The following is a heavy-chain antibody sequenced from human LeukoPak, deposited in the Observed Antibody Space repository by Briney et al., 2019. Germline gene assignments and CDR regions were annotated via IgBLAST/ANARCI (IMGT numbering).Heavy chain of an antibody. Sequence: GGSMRLSCAASGFIFTDYWMHWVRQGPGKELVWVARISGDGRGTTYADSVKGRFTISRDNSENTLFLQMNSLRAEDTAVYYCAREARFCSGGICQLRFHPWGQGTLVTVSS. V-gene: IGHV3-74*01. D-gene: IGHD2-15*01. J-gene: IGHJ5*02. CDR3: AREARFCSGGICQLRFHP. CDR1: GFIFTDYW. CDR2: ISGDGRGT.